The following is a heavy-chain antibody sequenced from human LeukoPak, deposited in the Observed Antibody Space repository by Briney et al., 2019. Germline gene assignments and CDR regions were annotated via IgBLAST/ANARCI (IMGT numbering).Heavy chain of an antibody. Sequence: QTGGSLRLSCAASGFTFGDYAMTWVRQAPGKGLEWVGFIASETYGGTAEYAASVKGRFTISRDDSKSIAYLQMNSLKTEDTAVYYCTRDQTPYYWGQGTLVTVSS. V-gene: IGHV3-49*04. J-gene: IGHJ4*02. CDR1: GFTFGDYA. CDR3: TRDQTPYY. CDR2: IASETYGGTA.